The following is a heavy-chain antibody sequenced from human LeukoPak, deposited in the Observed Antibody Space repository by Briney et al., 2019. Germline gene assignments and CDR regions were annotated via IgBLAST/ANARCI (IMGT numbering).Heavy chain of an antibody. Sequence: GRSLRLSCAASGFTFSSYGMHWVRQAPGKGLEWVAVIWYDGSNKYYANSVKGRFTISRDNSKSTLYLQMNSLRAEDTAVYYCAKDREMATMDYWGQGTLVTVSS. CDR1: GFTFSSYG. V-gene: IGHV3-33*06. D-gene: IGHD5-24*01. J-gene: IGHJ4*02. CDR2: IWYDGSNK. CDR3: AKDREMATMDY.